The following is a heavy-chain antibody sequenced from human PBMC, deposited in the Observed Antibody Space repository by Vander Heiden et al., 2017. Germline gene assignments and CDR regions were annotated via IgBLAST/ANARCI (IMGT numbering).Heavy chain of an antibody. Sequence: EAQPVESGGGLVQPGGSLRLSSAASGFTFSSYWMHCLGQAPGKGLVLVSRIKSDGSSTSYADSVKGRFTISRDNAKNTLYLQMNSLRAEDTAVYYCARADGITMVRGVPIRGYYYGMDVWGQGTTVTVSS. V-gene: IGHV3-74*01. D-gene: IGHD3-10*01. CDR1: GFTFSSYW. CDR2: IKSDGSST. J-gene: IGHJ6*02. CDR3: ARADGITMVRGVPIRGYYYGMDV.